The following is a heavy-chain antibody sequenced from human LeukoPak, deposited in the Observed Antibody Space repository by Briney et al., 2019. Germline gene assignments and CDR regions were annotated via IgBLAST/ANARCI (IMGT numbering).Heavy chain of an antibody. CDR3: AKVGYYYDSNGAFDI. Sequence: GASVKVSCKTSGYIFISYDVHWVRQASGQGLEWMGWMNPNKGNTGYGHKFQGRVTITRDTSISTVYMELNSLRSEDTAVYYCAKVGYYYDSNGAFDIWGQGTMVTVSS. J-gene: IGHJ3*02. CDR1: GYIFISYD. D-gene: IGHD3-22*01. CDR2: MNPNKGNT. V-gene: IGHV1-8*03.